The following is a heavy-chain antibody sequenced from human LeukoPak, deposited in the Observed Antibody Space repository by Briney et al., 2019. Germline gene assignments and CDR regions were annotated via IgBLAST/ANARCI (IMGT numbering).Heavy chain of an antibody. CDR3: ARGDYGRFDY. CDR2: IYSGGST. J-gene: IGHJ4*02. D-gene: IGHD4-17*01. V-gene: IGHV3-53*01. Sequence: GGSLRLSCEASGFTVSSNYMSWVRQAPGKGLEWVSVIYSGGSTYYADSVKGRFTISRDNSKNTLYLQMNSLRAEDTAVYYCARGDYGRFDYWGQGTLVTVSS. CDR1: GFTVSSNY.